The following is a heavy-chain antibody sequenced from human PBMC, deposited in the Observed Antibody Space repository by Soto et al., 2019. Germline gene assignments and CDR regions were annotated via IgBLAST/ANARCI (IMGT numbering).Heavy chain of an antibody. CDR3: AKDHEMVVAATHFDY. V-gene: IGHV3-30*18. CDR1: GFTFSSYG. J-gene: IGHJ4*02. Sequence: GGSLRLSCAASGFTFSSYGMHWVRQAPGKGLEWVAVISYDGSNKYYADSVKGRFTISRDNSKNTLYLQMNSLRAEDTAVYYCAKDHEMVVAATHFDYWGQGTLVTVSS. CDR2: ISYDGSNK. D-gene: IGHD2-15*01.